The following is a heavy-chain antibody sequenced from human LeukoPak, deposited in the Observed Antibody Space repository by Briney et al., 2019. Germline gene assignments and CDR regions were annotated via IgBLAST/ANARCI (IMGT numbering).Heavy chain of an antibody. J-gene: IGHJ4*02. Sequence: SETLSLTCTVSGGSISSYYWSWIRQPPGKGLEWIGYIYYSGSTNYNPSLKSRVTISVDTSKNQFSLKLSSVTAADMAVYYCARGSTIIGQLYFDYWGQGTLVTVSS. CDR3: ARGSTIIGQLYFDY. CDR1: GGSISSYY. D-gene: IGHD5/OR15-5a*01. V-gene: IGHV4-59*01. CDR2: IYYSGST.